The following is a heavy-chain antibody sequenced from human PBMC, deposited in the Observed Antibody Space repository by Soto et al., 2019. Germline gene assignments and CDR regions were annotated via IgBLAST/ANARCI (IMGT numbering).Heavy chain of an antibody. J-gene: IGHJ6*02. V-gene: IGHV3-21*01. D-gene: IGHD6-6*01. Sequence: PGGSLRLSCSASGFTFSSYSMNCVRQAPGKELEWVSSISSSSSYIYYADSVKGRFTISRDNPKNSLYLQMNSLRDEDTAVYYCARPEYSSSSYGMDVWGQGTTVTVSS. CDR2: ISSSSSYI. CDR3: ARPEYSSSSYGMDV. CDR1: GFTFSSYS.